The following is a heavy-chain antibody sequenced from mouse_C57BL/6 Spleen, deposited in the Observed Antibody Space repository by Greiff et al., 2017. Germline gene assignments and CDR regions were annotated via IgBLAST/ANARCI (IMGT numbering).Heavy chain of an antibody. CDR3: ARINYYGSSSYYAMDY. Sequence: VQLQQSGPELVKPGASVKIPCKASGYTFTDYNMDWVKQSHGKSLEWIGDINPNNGGTIYNQKFKGKATLTVDKSSSTAYMELRSLTSEDTAVYYCARINYYGSSSYYAMDYWGQGTSVTVSS. J-gene: IGHJ4*01. CDR2: INPNNGGT. CDR1: GYTFTDYN. D-gene: IGHD1-1*01. V-gene: IGHV1-18*01.